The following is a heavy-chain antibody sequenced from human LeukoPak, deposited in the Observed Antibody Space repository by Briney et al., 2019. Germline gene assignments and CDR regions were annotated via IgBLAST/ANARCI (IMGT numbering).Heavy chain of an antibody. CDR2: ISCSGCST. V-gene: IGHV3-23*01. D-gene: IGHD4-17*01. CDR3: AKTNRFSDYGDYVNY. Sequence: ISCSGCSTYYADSVKGRFTISRDNSKNTLYLQMNSLRAEDTAVYYCAKTNRFSDYGDYVNYWGQGTLVTVSS. J-gene: IGHJ4*02.